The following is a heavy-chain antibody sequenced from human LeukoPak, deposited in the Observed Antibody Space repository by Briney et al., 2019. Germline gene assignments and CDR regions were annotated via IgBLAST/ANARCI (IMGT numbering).Heavy chain of an antibody. D-gene: IGHD3-22*01. CDR1: GGSISSSNW. CDR3: ARRGYDSSGSYRNY. J-gene: IGHJ4*02. Sequence: PSETLSLTCAVSGGSISSSNWWSWVRQPPGKGLEWIGSIYYSGSTYYNPSLKSRVTISVDTSKSQFSLKLSSVTAADTAVYYCARRGYDSSGSYRNYWGQGTLVTVSS. V-gene: IGHV4-39*01. CDR2: IYYSGST.